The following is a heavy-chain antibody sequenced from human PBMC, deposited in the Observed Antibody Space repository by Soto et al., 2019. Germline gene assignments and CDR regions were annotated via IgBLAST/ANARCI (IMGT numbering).Heavy chain of an antibody. CDR2: INAGNGNT. D-gene: IGHD3-9*01. CDR3: VGSIKVGCDLDY. Sequence: ASVKVSCKASGYTFTSYAMHCVRQAPGQGLEWMGWINAGNGNTKYSQKFQGRVTITRDTSARTDYMEMSSLRSEDTAVYYCVGSIKVGCDLDYWGQGTLVTVSS. V-gene: IGHV1-3*01. J-gene: IGHJ4*02. CDR1: GYTFTSYA.